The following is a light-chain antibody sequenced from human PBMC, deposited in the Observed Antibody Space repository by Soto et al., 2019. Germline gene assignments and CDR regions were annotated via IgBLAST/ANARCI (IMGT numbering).Light chain of an antibody. J-gene: IGKJ1*01. V-gene: IGKV3-20*01. CDR3: QQYVSSVT. Sequence: EIVLTQSPGSLSLSPGERATLSCRASQSVDSSFFAWYQQKPGQAPRLLIYGASNRATGIPDRFSVSGSGTDVTLTISRLEPEDFAVYYCQQYVSSVTFGQGTKVEIK. CDR2: GAS. CDR1: QSVDSSF.